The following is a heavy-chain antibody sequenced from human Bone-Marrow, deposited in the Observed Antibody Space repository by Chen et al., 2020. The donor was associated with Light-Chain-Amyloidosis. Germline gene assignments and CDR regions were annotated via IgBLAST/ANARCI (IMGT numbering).Heavy chain of an antibody. Sequence: EVQLVESGGGLVQPGGSLRLSCAASGFTFSSYWMSWVRQAPGKGLEWVANIKQDGSEKYYVDSVKGRFTISRDNAKNSLYLQMNSLRAEDTAVYYCARVQLSYYYYGMDVWGQGTTVTVSS. D-gene: IGHD3-16*02. CDR2: IKQDGSEK. V-gene: IGHV3-7*01. J-gene: IGHJ6*02. CDR1: GFTFSSYW. CDR3: ARVQLSYYYYGMDV.